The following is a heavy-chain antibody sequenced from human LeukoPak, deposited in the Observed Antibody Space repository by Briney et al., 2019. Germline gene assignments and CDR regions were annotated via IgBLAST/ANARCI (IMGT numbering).Heavy chain of an antibody. CDR2: IYYSGST. Sequence: SQTLSLTCTVSGGSISSGNYYWTWIRQPPGKGLEWIGYIYYSGSTNYNPSLKSRVTISVDTSKNQFSLKLSSVTAADTAVYYCARDSPYYYGSGSATYYMDVWGKGTTVTISS. CDR3: ARDSPYYYGSGSATYYMDV. V-gene: IGHV4-61*01. CDR1: GGSISSGNYY. D-gene: IGHD3-10*01. J-gene: IGHJ6*03.